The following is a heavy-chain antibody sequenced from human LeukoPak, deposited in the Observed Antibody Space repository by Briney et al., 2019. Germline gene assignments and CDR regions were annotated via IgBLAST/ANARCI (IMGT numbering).Heavy chain of an antibody. CDR2: IYYSGRT. Sequence: PSETLSLTCTVSGGDISGNHWSWIRKPPGKGLEWIGYIYYSGRTNNNPSLKSRVAISVDTSKNQFSLKLSSVTAADTAVYYCARLIGAYFDYWGQGTLVTVSS. CDR1: GGDISGNH. CDR3: ARLIGAYFDY. D-gene: IGHD7-27*01. V-gene: IGHV4-59*01. J-gene: IGHJ4*02.